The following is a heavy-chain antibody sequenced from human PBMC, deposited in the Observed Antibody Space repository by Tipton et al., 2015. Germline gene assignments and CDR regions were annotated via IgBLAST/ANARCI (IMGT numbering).Heavy chain of an antibody. CDR2: IYYSGST. V-gene: IGHV4-59*01. D-gene: IGHD4-23*01. CDR3: ARARGRHGGLFDS. Sequence: TLSLTCTVSGGSISRYYWSWIRQAPGGGLEWIGYIYYSGSTNYNPSLKSRVTISVDTSKTQFSLEMRSVTATDTAAYYCARARGRHGGLFDSWGQGTLVTVSS. CDR1: GGSISRYY. J-gene: IGHJ4*02.